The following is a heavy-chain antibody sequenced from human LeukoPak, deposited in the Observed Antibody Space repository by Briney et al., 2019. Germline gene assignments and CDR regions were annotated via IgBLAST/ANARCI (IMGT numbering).Heavy chain of an antibody. J-gene: IGHJ4*02. CDR2: MNPNSGNT. CDR1: GYTFTSYD. D-gene: IGHD2-2*01. V-gene: IGHV1-8*01. CDR3: ARGYCSSTSCPPAY. Sequence: ASVKVSCKASGYTFTSYDINWVRQATGQGLEWMGWMNPNSGNTGYAQKFQGRVTMTRNTSISTAYMELSSLRSEDTAVYYCARGYCSSTSCPPAYWGQGTLVTVSS.